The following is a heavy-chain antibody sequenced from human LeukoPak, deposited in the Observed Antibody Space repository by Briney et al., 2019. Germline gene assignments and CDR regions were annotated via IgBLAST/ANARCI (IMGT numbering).Heavy chain of an antibody. CDR1: GGSISSSSYY. J-gene: IGHJ4*02. CDR3: VAGSGGDEWEPYGFDY. D-gene: IGHD1-26*01. Sequence: SETLSLTCTVSGGSISSSSYYWGWIRQPPGKGLEWIGSIYYSGSTYYNPSLKSRVTISVDTSKNQFSLKLSSVTAADTAVYYCVAGSGGDEWEPYGFDYWGQGTLVTVYS. V-gene: IGHV4-39*07. CDR2: IYYSGST.